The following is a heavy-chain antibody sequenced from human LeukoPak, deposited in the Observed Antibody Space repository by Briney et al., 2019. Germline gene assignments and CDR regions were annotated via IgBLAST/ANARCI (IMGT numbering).Heavy chain of an antibody. CDR2: ISGSGGST. Sequence: QSGGSLRLSCAASGFTFSSYAMSWVRQAPGKGLEWVSAISGSGGSTYYADSVKGRFAVSRDNSKNTLYLQMNSLRAEDTAVYYCAKALREGDYRYWGQGTLVTVSS. V-gene: IGHV3-23*01. CDR1: GFTFSSYA. D-gene: IGHD3-3*01. CDR3: AKALREGDYRY. J-gene: IGHJ4*02.